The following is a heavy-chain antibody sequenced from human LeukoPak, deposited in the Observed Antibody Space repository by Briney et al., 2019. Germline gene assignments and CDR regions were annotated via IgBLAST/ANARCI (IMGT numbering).Heavy chain of an antibody. Sequence: SVKVSCKASGGTFSSYAISWVRQAPGQGLEWMGGIIPIFGTATYAQKFQGRVTITADESTSTAYMELSSLRSEDTAVYYCARVWEAVARTGYYYYYYMDVWGKGTTVTVSS. D-gene: IGHD6-19*01. CDR3: ARVWEAVARTGYYYYYYMDV. J-gene: IGHJ6*03. CDR2: IIPIFGTA. V-gene: IGHV1-69*01. CDR1: GGTFSSYA.